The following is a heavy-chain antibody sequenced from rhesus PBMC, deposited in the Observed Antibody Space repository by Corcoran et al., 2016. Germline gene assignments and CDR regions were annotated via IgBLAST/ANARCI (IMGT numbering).Heavy chain of an antibody. V-gene: IGHV3S22*01. J-gene: IGHJ3*01. CDR3: ARSGYCSGGVCYAGAFDF. CDR2: IRNKAKWWPA. Sequence: EVQLVESGGGLAKPGGPLRLACAAPGFTFSSYWTKWVRQNPGKGPEWVGFIRNKAKWWPAENAALVKGRFTNSRDDSQCCGSLQINSLKTEDAGMYCCARSGYCSGGVCYAGAFDFWGRGLRLTVSS. CDR1: GFTFSSYW. D-gene: IGHD2-8*01.